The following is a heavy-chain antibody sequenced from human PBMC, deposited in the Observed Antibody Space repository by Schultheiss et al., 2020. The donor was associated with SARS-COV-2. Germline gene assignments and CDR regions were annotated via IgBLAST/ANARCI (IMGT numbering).Heavy chain of an antibody. V-gene: IGHV4-38-2*02. J-gene: IGHJ4*02. CDR2: IYYSGST. CDR3: ATDGGTPGDYYFDY. D-gene: IGHD1-1*01. Sequence: SETLSLTCTVSGYSISSGYYWGWIRQPPGKGLEWIGSIYYSGSTNYNPSLKSRVTISVDKSKNQFSLKLGSVTAADTAVYYCATDGGTPGDYYFDYWGQGTLVTVSS. CDR1: GYSISSGYY.